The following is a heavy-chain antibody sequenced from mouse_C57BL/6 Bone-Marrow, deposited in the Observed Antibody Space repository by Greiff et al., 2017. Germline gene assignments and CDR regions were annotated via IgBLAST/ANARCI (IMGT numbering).Heavy chain of an antibody. Sequence: QVQLQQSGAELVMPGASVKLSCKASGYTFTSYWMHWVKQRPGQGLEWIGEIDPSDSYTNYNQKFKGKSTLTVDKSSSTAYMQLSSLTSEDSAVYYGARDTAVVAPAWFAYWGQGTLVTVSA. D-gene: IGHD1-1*01. CDR3: ARDTAVVAPAWFAY. CDR1: GYTFTSYW. CDR2: IDPSDSYT. V-gene: IGHV1-69*01. J-gene: IGHJ3*01.